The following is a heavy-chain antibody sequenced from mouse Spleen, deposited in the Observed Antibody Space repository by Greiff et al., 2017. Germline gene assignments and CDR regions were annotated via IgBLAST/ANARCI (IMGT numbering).Heavy chain of an antibody. CDR3: ARYGSSLYYYAMDY. CDR2: INPNNGGT. Sequence: VQLKESGPELVKPGASVKISCKTSGYTFTEYTMHWVKQSHGKSLAWIGGINPNNGGTSYNQKFKGKATLTVDKSSSTAYMELRSLTSEDSAVYYCARYGSSLYYYAMDYWGQGTSVTVSS. CDR1: GYTFTEYT. V-gene: IGHV1-18*01. J-gene: IGHJ4*01. D-gene: IGHD1-1*01.